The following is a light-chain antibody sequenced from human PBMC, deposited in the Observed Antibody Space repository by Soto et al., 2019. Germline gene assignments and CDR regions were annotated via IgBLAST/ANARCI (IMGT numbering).Light chain of an antibody. J-gene: IGKJ1*01. V-gene: IGKV3-20*01. CDR3: QQYGSSPWT. CDR2: AAS. Sequence: EIVLTQSPGTLSLSPGERATLSCSASQSVSSSYLAWYQQKPGQAPRLLIYAASRRATGIPDRFSGSGSGTDFTLTISRLEPEDFAVYYCQQYGSSPWTFGQGTKVDIK. CDR1: QSVSSSY.